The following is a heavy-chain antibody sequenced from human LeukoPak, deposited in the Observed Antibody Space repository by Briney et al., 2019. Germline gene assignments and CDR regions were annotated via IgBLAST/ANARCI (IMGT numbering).Heavy chain of an antibody. J-gene: IGHJ3*02. CDR2: ISAYNSNT. CDR3: TRDPSYTPDAFDI. Sequence: GASVKVSCKASGYTFTSYGISWVRQAPGQGLEWMGWISAYNSNTNYAQKLQGRVTMTTDTSTSTAYMELRSLRSDDTAVYYCTRDPSYTPDAFDIWGQGTMVSVSS. V-gene: IGHV1-18*01. CDR1: GYTFTSYG. D-gene: IGHD2-15*01.